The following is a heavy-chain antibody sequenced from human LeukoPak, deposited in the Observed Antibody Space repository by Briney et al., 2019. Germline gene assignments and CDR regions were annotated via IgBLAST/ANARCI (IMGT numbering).Heavy chain of an antibody. CDR1: GYRFTDYY. J-gene: IGHJ4*02. Sequence: ASVKVSCKASGYRFTDYYIHWVRQAPGQGLEWMGWINPKSGATDYAQKFQGRVTMTRDTSISTAYMELSRLRSDDTAVYYCARDIGSWYVYFNYWGQGTLVTVSS. V-gene: IGHV1-2*02. CDR2: INPKSGAT. D-gene: IGHD6-13*01. CDR3: ARDIGSWYVYFNY.